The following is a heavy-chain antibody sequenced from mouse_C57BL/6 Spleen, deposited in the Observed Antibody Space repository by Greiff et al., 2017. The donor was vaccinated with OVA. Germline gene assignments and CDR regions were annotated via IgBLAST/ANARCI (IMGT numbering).Heavy chain of an antibody. J-gene: IGHJ2*01. V-gene: IGHV14-3*01. CDR2: IDPANGNT. D-gene: IGHD2-4*01. CDR1: GFNIKNSY. Sequence: VQLQQSVAELVRPGASVKLSCTASGFNIKNSYMHWVKQRPEQGLEWIGRIDPANGNTKYAPKFQSKATITAYTSSNTAYLQLSSLASEDTASYCYARSDSYYFDYWGQGTTLTVSS. CDR3: ARSDSYYFDY.